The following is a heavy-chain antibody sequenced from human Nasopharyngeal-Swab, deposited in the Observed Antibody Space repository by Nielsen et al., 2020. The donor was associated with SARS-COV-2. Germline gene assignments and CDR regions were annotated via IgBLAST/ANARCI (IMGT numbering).Heavy chain of an antibody. CDR2: IYYSGST. V-gene: IGHV4-61*01. D-gene: IGHD3-22*01. J-gene: IGHJ4*02. Sequence: SETLSLTCTVSGGSVSSGSYYWSWIRQPPGKGLEWIGYIYYSGSTNYNPSLKSRVTISVDTSKNQFSLKLSSVTAADTAVYYCARDRGYYDSSGYLYPVVYFDYWGQGTLVTVSS. CDR3: ARDRGYYDSSGYLYPVVYFDY. CDR1: GGSVSSGSYY.